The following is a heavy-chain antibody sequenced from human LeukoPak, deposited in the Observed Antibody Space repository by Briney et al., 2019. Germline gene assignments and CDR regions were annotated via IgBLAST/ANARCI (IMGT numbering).Heavy chain of an antibody. D-gene: IGHD7-27*01. CDR2: LSGSGGST. J-gene: IGHJ4*02. CDR3: AKDRSWGLDY. V-gene: IGHV3-23*01. CDR1: GFIFNSYV. Sequence: GGSLRLSCAASGFIFNSYVMTWVRQAPGKGLEWVSALSGSGGSTYYADSVKGRFTISRDNSRNTLYLQMNSLRAEDTAIYYCAKDRSWGLDYWGQGTLVTVSS.